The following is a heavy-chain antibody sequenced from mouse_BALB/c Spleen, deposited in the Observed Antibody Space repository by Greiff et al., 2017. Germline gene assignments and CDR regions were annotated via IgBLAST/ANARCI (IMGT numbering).Heavy chain of an antibody. J-gene: IGHJ2*01. CDR2: IDPENGNT. CDR1: GFNIKDYY. V-gene: IGHV14-1*02. Sequence: VQLKESGAELVRPGALVKLSCKASGFNIKDYYMHWVKQRPEQGLEWIGWIDPENGNTIYDPKFQGKASITADTSSNTAYLQLSSLTSEDTAVYYCAVIYDGSYFDYWGQGTTLTVSA. D-gene: IGHD2-3*01. CDR3: AVIYDGSYFDY.